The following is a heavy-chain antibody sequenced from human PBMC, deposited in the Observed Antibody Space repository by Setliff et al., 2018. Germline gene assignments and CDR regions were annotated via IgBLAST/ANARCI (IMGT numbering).Heavy chain of an antibody. CDR1: GFTFSSYW. CDR3: AKDWNPSTYWYTDYFDS. V-gene: IGHV3-7*03. Sequence: GGSLRLSCAASGFTFSSYWMSWVRQAPGKGLEWVANIKQDGSEKYYVDSVKGRFTISRDNSKNTLYLQMNSLRAEDTAIYYCAKDWNPSTYWYTDYFDSWGQGTLVTVS. J-gene: IGHJ4*02. D-gene: IGHD2-2*01. CDR2: IKQDGSEK.